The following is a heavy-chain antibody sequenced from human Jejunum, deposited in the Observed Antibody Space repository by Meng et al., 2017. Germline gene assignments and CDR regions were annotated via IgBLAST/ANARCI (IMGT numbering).Heavy chain of an antibody. CDR1: GGSIGSDNW. CDR3: ASGQLVMGFDS. D-gene: IGHD6-6*01. V-gene: IGHV4-4*02. CDR2: IYHSGST. J-gene: IGHJ4*02. Sequence: QVQVQESGPGLVKPSVTLSLTCAASGGSIGSDNWWNWVRQPPGKGLEWIGEIYHSGSTNYNPSLKSRVTILVDKSKNQFSLKLTSVTAADTAVYYCASGQLVMGFDSWGQGTLVTVSS.